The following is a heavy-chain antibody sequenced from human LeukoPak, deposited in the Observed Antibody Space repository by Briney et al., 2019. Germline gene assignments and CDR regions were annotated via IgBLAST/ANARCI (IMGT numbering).Heavy chain of an antibody. J-gene: IGHJ4*02. CDR1: GGSFSNFY. Sequence: SETLSLTCAGYGGSFSNFYWTWIRQPPGQGREWSGEINHSGSTNYNPSLKSRVTISIDTSKNQFSLKVTSVTAADMAVYHCARAPRISTVRGVLHYWGQGTLVTVPS. V-gene: IGHV4-34*01. CDR3: ARAPRISTVRGVLHY. CDR2: INHSGST. D-gene: IGHD3-10*01.